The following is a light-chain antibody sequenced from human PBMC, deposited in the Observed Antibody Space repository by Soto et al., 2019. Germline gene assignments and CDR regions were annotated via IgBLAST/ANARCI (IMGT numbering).Light chain of an antibody. V-gene: IGKV1-5*01. CDR3: QQYNSYSPAT. CDR2: DAS. CDR1: QSIRRW. Sequence: DIQMTQSPSMLSASVGDRVTIACRASQSIRRWLAWYQQKPGKAPKLLIFDASTLESGVPSRFSGRGSVTEFTLTISSLQPDDFATYYCQQYNSYSPATFGQGTKVEI. J-gene: IGKJ1*01.